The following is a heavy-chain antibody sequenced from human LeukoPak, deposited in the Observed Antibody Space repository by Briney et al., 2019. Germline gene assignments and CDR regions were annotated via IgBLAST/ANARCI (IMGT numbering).Heavy chain of an antibody. J-gene: IGHJ3*02. CDR3: ARPLVRGLRGDAFDI. D-gene: IGHD3-10*01. CDR2: INHCGST. V-gene: IGHV4-34*01. CDR1: GGSFSGYY. Sequence: SETLSLTCAVYGGSFSGYYWSWIRQPPGKGLEWIGEINHCGSTNYNPSLKSRVTISVDASKNQFSLKLSSVTAADTAVYYCARPLVRGLRGDAFDIWGQGTMVTVSS.